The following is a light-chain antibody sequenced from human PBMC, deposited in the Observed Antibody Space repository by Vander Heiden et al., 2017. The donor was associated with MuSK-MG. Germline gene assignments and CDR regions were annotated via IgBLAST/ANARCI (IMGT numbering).Light chain of an antibody. J-gene: IGKJ5*01. Sequence: DVVMTQSPLTLPVTLGQPASISCRSGKGLVYSNGRTYLSWFQQRPGQSPRRLIYEIFKRDSGVPDRFSGSGSGTDFTLNISRVEAEDIGVYYCRQGEHWPHTFGQGTRLEIK. CDR2: EIF. CDR3: RQGEHWPHT. V-gene: IGKV2-30*01. CDR1: KGLVYSNGRTY.